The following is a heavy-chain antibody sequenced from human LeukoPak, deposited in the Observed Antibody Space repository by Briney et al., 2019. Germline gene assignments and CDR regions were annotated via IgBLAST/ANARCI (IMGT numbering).Heavy chain of an antibody. CDR3: ARAYCGRTSCYFDF. V-gene: IGHV1-18*01. CDR1: GYTFSYHG. CDR2: ISALSGKT. Sequence: ASVKVSCKPSGYTFSYHGITWVRQAPGQGLEWMGWISALSGKTNYARNLQGRVTMTTDTSTSTAYMELRSLRSDDTAVYYCARAYCGRTSCYFDFWGQGTMVTVSS. D-gene: IGHD2-2*01. J-gene: IGHJ3*01.